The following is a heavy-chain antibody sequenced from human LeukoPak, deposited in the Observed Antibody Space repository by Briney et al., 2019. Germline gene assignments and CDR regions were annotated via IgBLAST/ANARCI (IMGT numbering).Heavy chain of an antibody. J-gene: IGHJ4*02. CDR2: ISSSTSYI. D-gene: IGHD2/OR15-2a*01. Sequence: GGSLRLSCAASGFIFSTYSMNWVRQAPGKGLEWVSSISSSTSYIYYADSVKGRFTISRDNAKNSLYLQMNSLRPEDTAVYYCKISNSRIPGVDYWGQGTLVTVSS. V-gene: IGHV3-21*01. CDR1: GFIFSTYS. CDR3: KISNSRIPGVDY.